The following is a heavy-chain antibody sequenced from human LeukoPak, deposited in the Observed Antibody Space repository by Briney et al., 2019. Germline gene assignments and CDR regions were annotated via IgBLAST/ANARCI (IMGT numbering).Heavy chain of an antibody. CDR2: INTNTGNP. J-gene: IGHJ5*02. V-gene: IGHV7-4-1*02. D-gene: IGHD2-2*01. CDR1: GYTFTSYA. CDR3: ARVKEIVVVPAAIRWFDP. Sequence: GASVKVSCKASGYTFTSYAMNWVRQAPGQGLEWMGWINTNTGNPTYAQGFTGRFVFSLDTSVSTAYLQISSLKAEDTAVYYCARVKEIVVVPAAIRWFDPWGQGTLVTVSS.